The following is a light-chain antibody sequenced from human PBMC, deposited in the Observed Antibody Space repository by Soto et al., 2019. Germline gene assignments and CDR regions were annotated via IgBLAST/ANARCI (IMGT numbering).Light chain of an antibody. J-gene: IGKJ5*01. CDR1: QSVSSN. V-gene: IGKV3-20*01. CDR3: QQYGSSSEIT. Sequence: ERVISQAPGTLSVSAGERATVSCRTSQSVSSNLAWYQQKPGQAPRLLIYGASSRATGIPDRFSGSGSGTDFTLTISGLEPEDSAVYYCQQYGSSSEITFGQGTRLEIK. CDR2: GAS.